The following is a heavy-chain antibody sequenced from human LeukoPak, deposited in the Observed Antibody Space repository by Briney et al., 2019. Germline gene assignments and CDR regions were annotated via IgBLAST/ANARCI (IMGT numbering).Heavy chain of an antibody. CDR2: INPNSGGT. J-gene: IGHJ6*02. Sequence: ASVKVSCKASGYTFTGYYMHWVRQAPGQGLEWMGWINPNSGGTNYAQKLQGRVTMTRDTSISTAYMELSRLRSDDTAVYYCAREHCSGGSCYISYYYYYGMDVWGQGTTVTVSS. D-gene: IGHD2-15*01. CDR1: GYTFTGYY. CDR3: AREHCSGGSCYISYYYYYGMDV. V-gene: IGHV1-2*02.